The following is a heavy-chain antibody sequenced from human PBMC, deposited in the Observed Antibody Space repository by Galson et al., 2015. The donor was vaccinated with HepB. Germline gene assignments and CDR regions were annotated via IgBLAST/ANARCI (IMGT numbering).Heavy chain of an antibody. Sequence: SLRLSCAASGFTFSSYGMHWVRQAPGKGLEWVAVISYDGSNKYYADSVKGRFTISRDNSKNTLYLQMNSLRAEDTAVYYCAKGDYYDTSYYFDYWGQGTLVTVSS. CDR3: AKGDYYDTSYYFDY. CDR1: GFTFSSYG. CDR2: ISYDGSNK. V-gene: IGHV3-30*18. J-gene: IGHJ4*02. D-gene: IGHD3-22*01.